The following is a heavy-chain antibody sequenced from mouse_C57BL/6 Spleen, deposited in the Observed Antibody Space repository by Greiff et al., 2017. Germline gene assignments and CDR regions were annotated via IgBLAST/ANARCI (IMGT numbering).Heavy chain of an antibody. CDR1: GYTFTDYN. CDR2: IYPNNGGT. D-gene: IGHD3-2*02. V-gene: IGHV1-18*01. CDR3: ARSGSDLWFAY. Sequence: VQLQQSGPELVKPGASVKIPCKASGYTFTDYNMNWVKQSHGQSLEWLGDIYPNNGGTIYNQKFKGKATLTADKSSSTAYMELRSLTSEDTAVYYCARSGSDLWFAYWGQGTLVTVSA. J-gene: IGHJ3*01.